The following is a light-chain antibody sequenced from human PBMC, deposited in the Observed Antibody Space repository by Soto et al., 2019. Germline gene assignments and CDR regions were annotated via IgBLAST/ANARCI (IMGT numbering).Light chain of an antibody. CDR3: AAWDDSLGGLV. Sequence: QSVLTQPPSASGTPGQRVTITCSGSSYNIGRKTVNWYQQLPGTAPRLLIYSNDQRPSGVLDRFSGSKSGTSASLAISGLQSEDEADYYCAAWDDSLGGLVFGGGTKLTVL. CDR1: SYNIGRKT. J-gene: IGLJ2*01. CDR2: SND. V-gene: IGLV1-44*01.